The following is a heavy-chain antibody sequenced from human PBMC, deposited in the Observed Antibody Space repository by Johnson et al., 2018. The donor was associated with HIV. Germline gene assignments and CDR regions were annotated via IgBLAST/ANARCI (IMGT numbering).Heavy chain of an antibody. CDR1: GFSFSNYW. CDR2: IKSDGSST. J-gene: IGHJ3*02. V-gene: IGHV3-74*03. Sequence: VQLVESGGGLVQPGGSLRLSCVVSGFSFSNYWMEWVRQAPGKGLVWVSRIKSDGSSTTYVDSVKGRFTISRDNAKNSLYLQLTSLRAEDTAVYYCARVEPIRRAIDAFDIWGQGTMVTVSS. CDR3: ARVEPIRRAIDAFDI.